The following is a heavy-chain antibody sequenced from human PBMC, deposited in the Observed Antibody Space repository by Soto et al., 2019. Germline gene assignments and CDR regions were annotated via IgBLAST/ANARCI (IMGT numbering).Heavy chain of an antibody. V-gene: IGHV1-18*01. J-gene: IGHJ4*02. CDR3: ARELNTESSAYYSFAF. D-gene: IGHD3-22*01. CDR2: VSTNDDRT. CDR1: GYTFTAYG. Sequence: QVQLVQSGPEVRMPGASVKVSCKTSGYTFTAYGLAWLRQAPGQRPEWMGWVSTNDDRTNYAQKFQGRVTMTTDRSTTTTSMELRSLRADDTAVFYCARELNTESSAYYSFAFWGQGTLVTVPS.